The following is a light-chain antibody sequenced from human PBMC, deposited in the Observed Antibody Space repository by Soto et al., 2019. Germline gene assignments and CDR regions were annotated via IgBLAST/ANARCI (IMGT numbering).Light chain of an antibody. CDR1: LSVSNN. V-gene: IGKV3-20*01. J-gene: IGKJ2*03. CDR3: QQYGSSRGYS. CDR2: GAS. Sequence: EIVLTQSPGTLSLSPGERATLSCRASLSVSNNLAWYQHKPGQTTRLLIYGASSRATGIPDRFSGSGSGADFTLTISRLEPEDFAVYYCQQYGSSRGYSFGQGTKLEIK.